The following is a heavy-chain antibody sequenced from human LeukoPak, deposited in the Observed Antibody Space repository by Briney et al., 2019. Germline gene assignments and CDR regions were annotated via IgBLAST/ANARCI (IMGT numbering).Heavy chain of an antibody. Sequence: SETLSLTCTVSGGSISSYYWSWIRQPAGKGLEWIGRIYTSGSTNYNPSLKSRVTMSVDTSRNQFSLKLSSVTAADTAAYYCARARIAVAGNDYYYYYMDVWGKGTTVTVSS. D-gene: IGHD6-19*01. CDR3: ARARIAVAGNDYYYYYMDV. CDR1: GGSISSYY. CDR2: IYTSGST. V-gene: IGHV4-4*07. J-gene: IGHJ6*03.